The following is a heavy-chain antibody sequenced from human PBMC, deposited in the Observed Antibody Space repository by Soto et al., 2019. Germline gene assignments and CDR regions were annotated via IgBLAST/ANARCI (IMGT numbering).Heavy chain of an antibody. Sequence: GGSLRLSCAASGFTFSSYAMHWVRQAPGKGLEWVAVISYDGSNKYYADSGKGRFTISRDNSKNTLYLQMNSLRAEDTAVYYCARDGYDSSGYYRLNAFDIWGQGTMVTVSS. V-gene: IGHV3-30-3*01. CDR2: ISYDGSNK. D-gene: IGHD3-22*01. CDR1: GFTFSSYA. CDR3: ARDGYDSSGYYRLNAFDI. J-gene: IGHJ3*02.